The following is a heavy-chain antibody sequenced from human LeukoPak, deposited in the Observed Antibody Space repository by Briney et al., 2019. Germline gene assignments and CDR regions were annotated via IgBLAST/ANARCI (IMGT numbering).Heavy chain of an antibody. Sequence: SVKVSCXASGGTFSSYAISWVRRAPGQGLAWMGRIIPIFGTANYAQKFQGRVTITTDESTSTAYMELSSLRSEDTAVYYCARGYSDSSGYYDDFGFDYWGQGTLVTVSS. CDR2: IIPIFGTA. D-gene: IGHD3-22*01. CDR1: GGTFSSYA. V-gene: IGHV1-69*05. J-gene: IGHJ4*02. CDR3: ARGYSDSSGYYDDFGFDY.